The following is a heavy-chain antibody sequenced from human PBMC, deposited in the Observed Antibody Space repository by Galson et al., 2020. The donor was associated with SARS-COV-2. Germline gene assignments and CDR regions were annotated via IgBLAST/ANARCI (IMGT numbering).Heavy chain of an antibody. CDR1: GFTFSNAW. CDR3: TTQMGGDADIVVVPAAMNYYYYGMDV. D-gene: IGHD2-2*01. CDR2: IQSKTDGGTT. Sequence: GGSLRLSCAASGFTFSNAWMSWVRQAPGKGLEWVGRIQSKTDGGTTDYAAPVKGRFTISRDDSKNTLYLQMNSLKTGDTAVYYCTTQMGGDADIVVVPAAMNYYYYGMDVWGQGTTVTVSS. V-gene: IGHV3-15*01. J-gene: IGHJ6*02.